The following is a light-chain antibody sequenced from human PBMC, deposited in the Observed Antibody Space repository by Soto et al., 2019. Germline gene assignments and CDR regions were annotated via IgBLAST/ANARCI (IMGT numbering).Light chain of an antibody. CDR2: TAS. CDR3: QQSYSTPQT. Sequence: DIQMTQSPSSLSASGGDRVTITCRASQSISSYLNWYQQQPGKAPKLLISTASLLESGVPSRFRGSGSGTHFTLTISSLQPEDYATYYCQQSYSTPQTFGQGTKVDIK. CDR1: QSISSY. V-gene: IGKV1-39*01. J-gene: IGKJ1*01.